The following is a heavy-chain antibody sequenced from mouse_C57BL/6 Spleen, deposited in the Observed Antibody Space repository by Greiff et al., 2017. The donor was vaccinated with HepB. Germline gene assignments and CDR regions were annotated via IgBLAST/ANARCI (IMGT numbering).Heavy chain of an antibody. CDR1: GFTFTDYY. Sequence: EVQGVESGGGLVQPGGSLSLSCAASGFTFTDYYMSWVRQPPGKALEWLGFIRNKANGYTTEYSASVKGRFTISRDNSQSILYLLMNALRAEDSATYYCARYMTGTGYYFDYWGQGTTLTVSS. CDR2: IRNKANGYTT. CDR3: ARYMTGTGYYFDY. D-gene: IGHD4-1*01. J-gene: IGHJ2*01. V-gene: IGHV7-3*01.